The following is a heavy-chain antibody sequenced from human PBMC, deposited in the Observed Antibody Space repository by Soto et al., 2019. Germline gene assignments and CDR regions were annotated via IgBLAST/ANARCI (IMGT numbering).Heavy chain of an antibody. J-gene: IGHJ4*02. D-gene: IGHD3-9*01. Sequence: QVQLVESGGGVVHPGRSLRLSCAASGFTFSNHGMHWVRRAPGKGLEWVALISDDGINIYYADSVKGRFTVSRDNSKNTLYLQMTSLRAEDTAMYYCAKDRRYFDWFCDSWGQVTLVTVSS. CDR1: GFTFSNHG. V-gene: IGHV3-30*18. CDR2: ISDDGINI. CDR3: AKDRRYFDWFCDS.